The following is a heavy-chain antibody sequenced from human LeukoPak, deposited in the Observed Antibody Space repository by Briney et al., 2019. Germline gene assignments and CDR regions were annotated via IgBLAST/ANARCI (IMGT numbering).Heavy chain of an antibody. D-gene: IGHD2-15*01. CDR1: GGTFSSYA. CDR2: IIPIFGTA. CDR3: ARGGSYCRGGSCFHDSFDL. J-gene: IGHJ3*01. Sequence: SVKVSCKSPGGTFSSYAIKLMRQAPGQGLEWMGGIIPIFGTANYAQKFQGRVTITADESTSTAYMELSSLRSEDTAVYYCARGGSYCRGGSCFHDSFDLSGQGTMVTVSS. V-gene: IGHV1-69*01.